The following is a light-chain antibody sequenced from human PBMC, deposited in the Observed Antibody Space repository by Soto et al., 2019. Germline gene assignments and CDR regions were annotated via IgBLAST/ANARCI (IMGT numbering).Light chain of an antibody. V-gene: IGLV1-40*01. CDR1: SSNIGAGYE. J-gene: IGLJ1*01. Sequence: QSVLTQPPSVSGAPGQRGTISCTGSSSNIGAGYEVHWYQHLPGKAPKLLIYGNTNRPSGVPDRFSGSKSGTSASLALTGLQAEDEADYYCQSYDSSLSASYVFGGGTKLTVL. CDR2: GNT. CDR3: QSYDSSLSASYV.